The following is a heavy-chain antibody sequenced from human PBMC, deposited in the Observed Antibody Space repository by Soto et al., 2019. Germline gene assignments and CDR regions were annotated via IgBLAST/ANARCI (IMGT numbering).Heavy chain of an antibody. J-gene: IGHJ4*02. CDR2: ISWNSGDI. D-gene: IGHD2-2*03. V-gene: IGHV3-9*01. CDR3: AKDNDLDRDGPFDH. CDR1: GFSFDDYG. Sequence: EVQLVESGGGSVQPGRSLRLSCAASGFSFDDYGMHWVRQGPGKGLEWVSGISWNSGDIYYADSVKGRFTISRDNAKRSLYLQMNSRRTEDTALNYCAKDNDLDRDGPFDHWGQGILVTVSS.